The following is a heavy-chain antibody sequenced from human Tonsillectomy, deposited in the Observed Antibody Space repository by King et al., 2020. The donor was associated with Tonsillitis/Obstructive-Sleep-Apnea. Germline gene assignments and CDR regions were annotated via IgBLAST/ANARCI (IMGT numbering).Heavy chain of an antibody. V-gene: IGHV2-5*02. CDR1: GFSLSTSGVG. J-gene: IGHJ4*02. Sequence: TLKESGPTLVRPTQTLTLTCSFSGFSLSTSGVGVGWIRQPPGKALEWLGMLYWDDDKRYNPSLKSRLSITKGTPENQVVLIMTNLDPVDTGTYYCAHRGGNCSSSSCKYFFDYWGQGTLVTVSS. CDR3: AHRGGNCSSSSCKYFFDY. CDR2: LYWDDDK. D-gene: IGHD2-2*03.